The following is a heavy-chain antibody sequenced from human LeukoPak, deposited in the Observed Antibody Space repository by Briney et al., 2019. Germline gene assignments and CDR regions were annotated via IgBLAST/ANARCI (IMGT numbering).Heavy chain of an antibody. CDR3: ARDRGSDDPIDY. V-gene: IGHV3-33*01. D-gene: IGHD2-15*01. Sequence: GGSLRLSCAASGFTFKSYGMHWVRQAPGKGLEWVAVIWHEGKNKYYADSVKGRFTVSRDNSKNTLYLQMDSLRVEDTAVYYCARDRGSDDPIDYWGQGTLVAVSS. CDR2: IWHEGKNK. CDR1: GFTFKSYG. J-gene: IGHJ4*02.